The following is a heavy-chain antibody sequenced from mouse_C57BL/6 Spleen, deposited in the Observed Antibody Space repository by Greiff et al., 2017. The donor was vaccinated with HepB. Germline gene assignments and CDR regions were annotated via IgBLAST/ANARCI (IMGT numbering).Heavy chain of an antibody. CDR2: INPSSGYT. Sequence: VQLQQSGAELARPGASVKMSCKASGYTFTSYTMHWVKQRPGQGLEWIGYINPSSGYTKYNQKFKDKATLTADKSSSTAYMQLSSLTSEDSAVYYCARWGPYDYDALFDYWGQGTTLTVSS. CDR1: GYTFTSYT. J-gene: IGHJ2*01. V-gene: IGHV1-4*01. CDR3: ARWGPYDYDALFDY. D-gene: IGHD2-4*01.